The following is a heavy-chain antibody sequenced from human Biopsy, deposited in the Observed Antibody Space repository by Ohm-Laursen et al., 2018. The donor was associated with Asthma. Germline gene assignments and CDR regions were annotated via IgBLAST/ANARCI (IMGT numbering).Heavy chain of an antibody. CDR3: ARCQVGYSSGWSLLLKKIYYSGVDV. V-gene: IGHV1-3*01. Sequence: SVKASRKVSGYTFISYAIHPVRQAPGQRLEWMGWINAGNGNTKYTQKFQGRVTITRDTSASTAYMELSSLRSEDTAVYYCARCQVGYSSGWSLLLKKIYYSGVDVWGQGTAVTVSS. J-gene: IGHJ6*02. CDR1: GYTFISYA. CDR2: INAGNGNT. D-gene: IGHD6-19*01.